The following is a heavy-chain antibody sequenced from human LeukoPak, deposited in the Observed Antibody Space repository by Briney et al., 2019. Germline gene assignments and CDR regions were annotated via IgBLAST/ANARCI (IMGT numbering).Heavy chain of an antibody. CDR2: MNPNNART. CDR1: GYTFISND. D-gene: IGHD5-18*01. CDR3: ARGRRMGYIYVLDY. J-gene: IGHJ4*02. V-gene: IGHV1-8*01. Sequence: GASVKVSCKASGYTFISNDFNWVRQAAGQGLEWMGWMNPNNARTGYAEKFQGRVTMTRDTSTSTAYMELSSLTPEDTAVYFCARGRRMGYIYVLDYWGQGTLVTVSS.